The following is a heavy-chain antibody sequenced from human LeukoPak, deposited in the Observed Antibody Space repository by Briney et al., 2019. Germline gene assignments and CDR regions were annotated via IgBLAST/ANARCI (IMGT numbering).Heavy chain of an antibody. D-gene: IGHD4-17*01. CDR1: GGSISRGDYY. CDR2: IYYSGST. V-gene: IGHV4-30-4*01. J-gene: IGHJ4*02. Sequence: PSETLSLTCTVSGGSISRGDYYWSWIRQPPGKGLEWIGYIYYSGSTHYNPSLKSRVTMSVDTSKNQFSLELRSVTAAATAVYYCGREEASMTTVDYWGQGTLVTVSS. CDR3: GREEASMTTVDY.